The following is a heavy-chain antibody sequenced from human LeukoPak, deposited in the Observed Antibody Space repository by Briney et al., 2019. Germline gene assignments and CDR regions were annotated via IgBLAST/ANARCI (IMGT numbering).Heavy chain of an antibody. V-gene: IGHV3-7*01. J-gene: IGHJ4*02. CDR3: ARAAYYGSGSYFC. CDR1: GFTFSSYE. CDR2: IKQDGSEK. Sequence: GGSLRLSCAASGFTFSSYEMNWVRQAPGKGLEWVANIKQDGSEKYYVDSVKGRFTISRDNAKNSLYLQMNSLRAEDTAVYYCARAAYYGSGSYFCWGQGTLVTVSS. D-gene: IGHD3-10*01.